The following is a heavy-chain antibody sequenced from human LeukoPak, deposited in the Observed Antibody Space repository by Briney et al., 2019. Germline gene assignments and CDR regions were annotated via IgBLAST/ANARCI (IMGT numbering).Heavy chain of an antibody. CDR1: GFTFRDNY. CDR2: ISSSSSYT. J-gene: IGHJ3*02. CDR3: ARGQSKSVTMVRGVISAFDI. V-gene: IGHV3-11*05. Sequence: PGGSLRLSCAASGFTFRDNYMTWIRQAPGKGLEWVSYISSSSSYTNYADSVKGRFTISRDNAKNSLYLQMNSLRAEDTAVYYCARGQSKSVTMVRGVISAFDIWGQGTMVTVSS. D-gene: IGHD3-10*01.